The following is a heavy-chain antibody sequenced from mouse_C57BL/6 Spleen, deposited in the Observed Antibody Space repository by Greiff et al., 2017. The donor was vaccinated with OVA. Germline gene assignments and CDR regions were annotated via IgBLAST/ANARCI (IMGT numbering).Heavy chain of an antibody. Sequence: VQLQQSGPELVKPGASVKISCKASGYAFSSSWMNWVKQRPGKGLVWIGRIYPGDGDTNYNGKFKGKATLTADKSSSTAYMQLSSLTSEDSAVYFCAREDGYYHYYAMDYWGQGTSVTVSS. D-gene: IGHD2-3*01. CDR1: GYAFSSSW. V-gene: IGHV1-82*01. CDR2: IYPGDGDT. CDR3: AREDGYYHYYAMDY. J-gene: IGHJ4*01.